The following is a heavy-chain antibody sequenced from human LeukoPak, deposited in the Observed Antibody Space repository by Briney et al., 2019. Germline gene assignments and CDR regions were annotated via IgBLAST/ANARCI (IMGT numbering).Heavy chain of an antibody. CDR2: INPNSGGT. Sequence: GASVKVSCKASGYTFTGYYMHWVRQAPGQGLEWMGCINPNSGGTKYAQKFQGGVTLTRDTSISTAYMELSRLRSDDTAVYYCARGGLRVMVYRLYYMDVWGKGTTVTVSS. J-gene: IGHJ6*03. D-gene: IGHD2-8*01. CDR3: ARGGLRVMVYRLYYMDV. V-gene: IGHV1-2*02. CDR1: GYTFTGYY.